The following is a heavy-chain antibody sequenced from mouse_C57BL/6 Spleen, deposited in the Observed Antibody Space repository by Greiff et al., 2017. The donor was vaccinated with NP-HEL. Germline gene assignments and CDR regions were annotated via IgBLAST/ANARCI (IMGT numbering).Heavy chain of an antibody. Sequence: EVKLQESGPVLVKPGASVKMSCKASGYTFTDYCMNWVKQSHGKSLEWIGVINPYNGGTSYNQKFKGKATLTVDKSSSTAYMELNSLTSEDSAVYYCAISRDYDGFAYWGQGTTLTVSS. V-gene: IGHV1-19*01. J-gene: IGHJ2*01. CDR1: GYTFTDYC. CDR3: AISRDYDGFAY. D-gene: IGHD2-4*01. CDR2: INPYNGGT.